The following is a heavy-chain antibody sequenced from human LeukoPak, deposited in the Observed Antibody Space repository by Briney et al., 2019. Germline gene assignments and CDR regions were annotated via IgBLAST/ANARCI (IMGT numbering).Heavy chain of an antibody. CDR2: IYGGGST. Sequence: GGSLRLSCAASGFTVSSNYMSWVRQAPGKGLEGVSIIYGGGSTYYADSVKGGFTISRDNVNNTLYLQMNSLRVEDTAVYYCARVAVARYWYFDLWGRGTLVTVSS. V-gene: IGHV3-53*01. CDR3: ARVAVARYWYFDL. CDR1: GFTVSSNY. D-gene: IGHD6-19*01. J-gene: IGHJ2*01.